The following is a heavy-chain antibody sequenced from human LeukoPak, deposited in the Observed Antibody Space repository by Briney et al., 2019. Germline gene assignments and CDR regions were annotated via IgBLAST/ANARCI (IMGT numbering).Heavy chain of an antibody. V-gene: IGHV3-23*01. D-gene: IGHD3-3*01. CDR2: ISAGDDSP. CDR3: AKSLLRFLEWPRPDY. J-gene: IGHJ4*02. CDR1: GFTFSNYA. Sequence: GGSLRLSCAASGFTFSNYAMSWVRQAPGKGLERVSSISAGDDSPFYTDSVRGRFTIPRDNSKNTLFLQMISLRAEDTAVYYCAKSLLRFLEWPRPDYWGQGTLVTVSS.